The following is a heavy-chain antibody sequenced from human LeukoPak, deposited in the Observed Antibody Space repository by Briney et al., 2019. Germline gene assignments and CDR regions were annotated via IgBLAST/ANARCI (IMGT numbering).Heavy chain of an antibody. J-gene: IGHJ4*02. D-gene: IGHD4-17*01. CDR2: ISYDGSNK. Sequence: GRSLRLSCAASGFTFSSYAMHWVRQAPGKGLEWVAVISYDGSNKYYADSVKGRFTISRDNAKNSLYLQMNSLRAEDTAVYYCVAGLRTFDYWGQGTLVTVSS. V-gene: IGHV3-30-3*01. CDR1: GFTFSSYA. CDR3: VAGLRTFDY.